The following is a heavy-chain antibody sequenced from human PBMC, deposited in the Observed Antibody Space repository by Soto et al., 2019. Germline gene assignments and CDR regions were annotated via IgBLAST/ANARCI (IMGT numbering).Heavy chain of an antibody. D-gene: IGHD4-17*01. CDR1: GSTFSTYA. CDR2: IIPIFGTA. Sequence: SVKVCCRASGSTFSTYAISCVRQAPGQWLECMGGIIPIFGTANYARKFQGRVTITADESTSTAYMELSSLRSEDTAVYYCARAGLRWSQNVNWFDPWGQGTLVTVSS. V-gene: IGHV1-69*13. J-gene: IGHJ5*02. CDR3: ARAGLRWSQNVNWFDP.